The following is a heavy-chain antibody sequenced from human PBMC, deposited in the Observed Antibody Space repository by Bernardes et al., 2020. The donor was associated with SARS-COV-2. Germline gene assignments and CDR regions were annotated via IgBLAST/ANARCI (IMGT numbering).Heavy chain of an antibody. D-gene: IGHD3-10*01. CDR3: ARKRGSWFDGMDV. Sequence: GRSLRLSCAASGFTFSSDGMQWVRQAPDKGREWVAVISDEGSNKYYADSVKGRFTISRDNSKNTLYLQMNSLRAEDTAVYYCARKRGSWFDGMDVWGQGTTVTVSS. J-gene: IGHJ6*02. CDR2: ISDEGSNK. V-gene: IGHV3-30*03. CDR1: GFTFSSDG.